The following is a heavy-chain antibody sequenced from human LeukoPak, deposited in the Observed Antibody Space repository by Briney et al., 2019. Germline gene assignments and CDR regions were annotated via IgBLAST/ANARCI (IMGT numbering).Heavy chain of an antibody. CDR3: ATESRELYYFDY. V-gene: IGHV1-24*01. Sequence: ASVKVSCKVSGYTLTELSMHWVRQAPGKGLEWMGGFDPEDGETIYAQKFQGRVTMTEDTSTDTAYMELSSLRSEDTAVYCCATESRELYYFDYWGQGTLVTVSS. J-gene: IGHJ4*02. CDR2: FDPEDGET. CDR1: GYTLTELS. D-gene: IGHD1-26*01.